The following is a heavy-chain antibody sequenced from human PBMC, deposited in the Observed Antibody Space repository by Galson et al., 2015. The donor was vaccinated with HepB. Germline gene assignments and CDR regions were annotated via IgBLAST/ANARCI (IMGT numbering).Heavy chain of an antibody. CDR2: INPNSGGT. J-gene: IGHJ4*02. V-gene: IGHV1-2*06. CDR3: ARVKVTVFDY. D-gene: IGHD2-21*02. CDR1: GYKFTNYG. Sequence: SVKVSCKASGYKFTNYGISWVRQAPGQGLEWMGRINPNSGGTNFAQKFQGRVTMTRDTSISTAYMELNILRSDDTAVYYCARVKVTVFDYWGQGTLVTVSS.